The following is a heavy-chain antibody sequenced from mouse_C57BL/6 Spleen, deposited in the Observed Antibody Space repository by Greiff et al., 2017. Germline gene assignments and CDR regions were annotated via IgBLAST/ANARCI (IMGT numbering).Heavy chain of an antibody. V-gene: IGHV2-6*01. D-gene: IGHD2-2*01. Sequence: QVQLKQSGPGLVAPSQSLSITCTVSGFSLTSYGVDWVRQSPGKGLEWLGVIWGVGSTNYNSALKSRLSISKDNSKSQVFLKMNSLQTDDTAMYYCARSTMVTTTRVYYAMDYWGQGTSVTVSS. CDR2: IWGVGST. J-gene: IGHJ4*01. CDR1: GFSLTSYG. CDR3: ARSTMVTTTRVYYAMDY.